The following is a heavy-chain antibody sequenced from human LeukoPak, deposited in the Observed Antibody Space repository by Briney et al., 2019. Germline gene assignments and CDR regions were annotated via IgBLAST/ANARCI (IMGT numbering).Heavy chain of an antibody. CDR1: GGSISSYY. Sequence: PSEALSLTCTVSGGSISSYYWSWIRQPPGEGLEWIGYIYYSGSTNYNSSLQSRVTIPVDTSKNQFSLKLSSVTAADTAVYYCARRYGSSLGGYYYYYLDVWGKGTTVTVSS. J-gene: IGHJ6*03. V-gene: IGHV4-59*08. CDR2: IYYSGST. D-gene: IGHD3-16*01. CDR3: ARRYGSSLGGYYYYYLDV.